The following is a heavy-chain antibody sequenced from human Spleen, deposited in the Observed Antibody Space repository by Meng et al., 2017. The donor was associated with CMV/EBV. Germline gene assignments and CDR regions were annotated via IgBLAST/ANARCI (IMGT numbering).Heavy chain of an antibody. J-gene: IGHJ4*02. D-gene: IGHD3-10*01. V-gene: IGHV1-2*02. CDR3: ARSMSSNYYGSGRLNF. CDR1: GYTFTDFY. CDR2: INPNSGVT. Sequence: ASVKVSCKASGYTFTDFYIHWMRQAPGQGLEWMGWINPNSGVTNYVQKFRARVTMTRDTSISTAYMELSRLRSDDTAVYYCARSMSSNYYGSGRLNFWGQGTLVT.